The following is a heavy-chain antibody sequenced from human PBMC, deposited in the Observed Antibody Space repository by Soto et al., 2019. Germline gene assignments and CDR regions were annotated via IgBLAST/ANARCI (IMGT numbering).Heavy chain of an antibody. CDR3: ARQDGFGLYYFDH. CDR1: GYSFTGYW. CDR2: IYPADSDV. Sequence: PGESLKISCKTSGYSFTGYWIAWVRQMPGKGLEWMGIIYPADSDVRYSPSFQGQVTISADKSISTAYLQWSSLKASDTAMYYCARQDGFGLYYFDHRGQGTLVTVSS. J-gene: IGHJ4*02. D-gene: IGHD3-10*01. V-gene: IGHV5-51*01.